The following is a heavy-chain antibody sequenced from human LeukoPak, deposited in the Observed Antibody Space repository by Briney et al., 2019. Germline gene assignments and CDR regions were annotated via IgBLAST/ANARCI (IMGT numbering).Heavy chain of an antibody. D-gene: IGHD6-19*01. V-gene: IGHV5-10-1*01. J-gene: IGHJ4*02. CDR1: GYSLTSYW. CDR2: IDPSDSYT. CDR3: ARPGRRSAYSSGWYDFDY. Sequence: GESPRISCKGSGYSLTSYWISWVRQMPGKGLEWVGRIDPSDSYTNYSPSFQGHVTISADKSISTTYLQWSSLKASDTAMYYCARPGRRSAYSSGWYDFDYWGQGTLVTVSS.